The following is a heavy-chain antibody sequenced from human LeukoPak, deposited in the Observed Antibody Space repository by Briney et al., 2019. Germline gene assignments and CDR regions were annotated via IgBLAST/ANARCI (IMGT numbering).Heavy chain of an antibody. D-gene: IGHD1-14*01. CDR2: IYHSGST. J-gene: IGHJ4*02. CDR3: ARARVPGKAGYFDY. CDR1: GGSISSGGYS. V-gene: IGHV4-30-2*01. Sequence: SETLSLTCAVSGGSISSGGYSWGWIRQPPGKGLEWIGYIYHSGSTYYNPSLKSRVTISVDRSKNQFSLKLSSVTAADTAVYYCARARVPGKAGYFDYWGQGTLVTVSS.